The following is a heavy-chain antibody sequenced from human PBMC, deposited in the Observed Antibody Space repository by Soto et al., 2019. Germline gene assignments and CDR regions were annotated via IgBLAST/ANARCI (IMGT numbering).Heavy chain of an antibody. Sequence: QVQLVQSGAEVRKPGSSVKVSCKASGGTFSSDAVSWVRQAPGQGLEWMGGLIPILGTTHYAQKFQGRVTITADESTNTAYMELSSLRSDDTAVYYCARASGYVSGWYHDYWGQGTRCTFSS. V-gene: IGHV1-69*01. D-gene: IGHD6-19*01. CDR1: GGTFSSDA. J-gene: IGHJ4*02. CDR3: ARASGYVSGWYHDY. CDR2: LIPILGTT.